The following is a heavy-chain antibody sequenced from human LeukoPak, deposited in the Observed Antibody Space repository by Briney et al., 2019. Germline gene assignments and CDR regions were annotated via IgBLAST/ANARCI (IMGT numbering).Heavy chain of an antibody. D-gene: IGHD3-9*01. CDR2: INPNSGGT. J-gene: IGHJ5*02. CDR1: GYTFTGYY. CDR3: ARAGLRYFDWLSYVDP. Sequence: ASVKVSCKASGYTFTGYYMHWVRQAPGQGLEWMGWINPNSGGTNYAQKLQGRVTMTTDTSTSTAYMELRSLRSDDTAVYYCARAGLRYFDWLSYVDPWGQGTLVTVSS. V-gene: IGHV1-2*02.